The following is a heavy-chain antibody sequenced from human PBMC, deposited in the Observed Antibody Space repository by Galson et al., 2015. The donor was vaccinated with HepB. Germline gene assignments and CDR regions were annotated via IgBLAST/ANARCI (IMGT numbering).Heavy chain of an antibody. CDR1: GFTFSSYG. CDR3: AKDRGYDTNYYGMDV. Sequence: SLRLSCAASGFTFSSYGMSWVRQSPGKGLEWVSAISGSGGTTYYADSVKGRFTISRDNSKNTLYLQMNSLRAEDTAVYYCAKDRGYDTNYYGMDVWGQGTTVTVSS. V-gene: IGHV3-23*01. CDR2: ISGSGGTT. D-gene: IGHD3-10*01. J-gene: IGHJ6*02.